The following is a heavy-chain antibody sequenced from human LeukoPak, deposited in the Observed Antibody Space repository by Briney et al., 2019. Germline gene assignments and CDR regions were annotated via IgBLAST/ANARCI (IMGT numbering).Heavy chain of an antibody. Sequence: GGSLRLSCAASGFIFSSYSMNWVRQAPGKGLEWVAFIRYDGSNKYYADSVKGRFTISRDNSKNTLYLQMNSLRAEDTAVYYCAKDLHDRPILWWCLDYWGQGTLVTVSS. CDR2: IRYDGSNK. D-gene: IGHD2-21*01. CDR1: GFIFSSYS. V-gene: IGHV3-30*02. J-gene: IGHJ4*02. CDR3: AKDLHDRPILWWCLDY.